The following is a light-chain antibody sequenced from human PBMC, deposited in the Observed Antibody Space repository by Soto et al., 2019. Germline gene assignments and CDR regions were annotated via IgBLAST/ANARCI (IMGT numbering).Light chain of an antibody. V-gene: IGKV3-20*01. J-gene: IGKJ4*01. CDR1: QNVGKNY. Sequence: EIVLTQSPGTLSLSPGERATLSCRASQNVGKNYLAWYQQKPGQAPRLLIYGASNRATGIPDRFSGSGSGTDFTLTLSRLEPEDFAVYYCQQYASSPLTFGEGTKVEI. CDR3: QQYASSPLT. CDR2: GAS.